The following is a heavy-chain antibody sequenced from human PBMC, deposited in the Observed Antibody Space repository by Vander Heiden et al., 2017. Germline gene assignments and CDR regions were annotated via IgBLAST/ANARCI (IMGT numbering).Heavy chain of an antibody. J-gene: IGHJ6*02. CDR3: ARGEELRSYYYYYGMDV. Sequence: QVQLVQSGAEVKKPGASVKVSCKASGYTFTGYYMHWVRQAPGQGLEWMGWINPNSGGTNYAQKFQGRVTMTRDTSISTAYMELSRLRSDDTAVYYCARGEELRSYYYYYGMDVWGQGTTVTVSS. CDR1: GYTFTGYY. V-gene: IGHV1-2*02. CDR2: INPNSGGT. D-gene: IGHD1-7*01.